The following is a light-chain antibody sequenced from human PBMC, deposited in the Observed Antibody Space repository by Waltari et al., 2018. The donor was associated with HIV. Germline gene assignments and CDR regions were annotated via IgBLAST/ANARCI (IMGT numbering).Light chain of an antibody. CDR1: DSDFGLYNF. J-gene: IGLJ3*02. V-gene: IGLV2-14*03. CDR2: DVD. Sequence: AVTQPASVSGLPGQSTTISCTGDDSDFGLYNFFSWYQQHSGKPPKLILYDVDSRASGVSDRFSGSMSDNTASLTISGLRAEDGAHYYCASFTGDNTVMFGGGTEVTVL. CDR3: ASFTGDNTVM.